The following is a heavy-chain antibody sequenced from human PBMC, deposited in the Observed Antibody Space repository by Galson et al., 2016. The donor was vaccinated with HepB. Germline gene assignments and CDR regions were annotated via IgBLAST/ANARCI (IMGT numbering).Heavy chain of an antibody. CDR1: GFTFRTWP. Sequence: SLRLSCAASGFTFRTWPMHWVRQPPGKGLEYVSGISSSGLSTSYASSVRGRFTISRDNSENTLLLQMGSLRPEDMAVYYCVRGTTTASSSGWYDRNWFDPGGQGTLVTVAS. D-gene: IGHD6-19*01. J-gene: IGHJ5*02. CDR2: ISSSGLST. V-gene: IGHV3-64*01. CDR3: VRGTTTASSSGWYDRNWFDP.